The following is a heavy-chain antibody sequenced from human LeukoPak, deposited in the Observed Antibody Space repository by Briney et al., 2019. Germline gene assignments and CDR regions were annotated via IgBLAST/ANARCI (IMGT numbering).Heavy chain of an antibody. V-gene: IGHV1-18*01. D-gene: IGHD2-2*01. CDR1: GYTFTSYG. CDR2: ISAYNGNT. J-gene: IGHJ6*02. Sequence: ASVKVSCKASGYTFTSYGISWVRQAPGQGLEGMGWISAYNGNTNYAQKLQGRVTMTTDTSTSTAYMELRSLRFDDTAVYYCARDGCSSTSCSLSGYYGMDVWGQGTTVTVSS. CDR3: ARDGCSSTSCSLSGYYGMDV.